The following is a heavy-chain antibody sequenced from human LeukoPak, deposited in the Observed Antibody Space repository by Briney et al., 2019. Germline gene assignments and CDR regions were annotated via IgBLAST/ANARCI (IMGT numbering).Heavy chain of an antibody. CDR1: GYTLSDYH. CDR3: ARVRGNSCDY. J-gene: IGHJ4*02. D-gene: IGHD6-13*01. Sequence: ASVTVSCKTSGYTLSDYHMHWVRQAPGQGLEWMGWIRGDTGDTDSPQKFQGRVTMTRDTSSNTAYMELSRLTFDDTARYFCARVRGNSCDYWGQGTLVTVPS. CDR2: IRGDTGDT. V-gene: IGHV1-2*02.